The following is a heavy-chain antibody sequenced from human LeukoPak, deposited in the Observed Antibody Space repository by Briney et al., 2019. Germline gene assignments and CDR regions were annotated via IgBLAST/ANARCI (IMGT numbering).Heavy chain of an antibody. Sequence: GGSLRLSCAASGFSFSSSWMSWLRQAPGKGLEWVTNIDLGGSGKYYVDSVKGRFTISRDNAKNSLYLQMNSLRAEDTAVYYCARPSYGGGTCYESWGQGTLVTVS. J-gene: IGHJ5*02. CDR1: GFSFSSSW. CDR3: ARPSYGGGTCYES. V-gene: IGHV3-7*01. CDR2: IDLGGSGK. D-gene: IGHD2-15*01.